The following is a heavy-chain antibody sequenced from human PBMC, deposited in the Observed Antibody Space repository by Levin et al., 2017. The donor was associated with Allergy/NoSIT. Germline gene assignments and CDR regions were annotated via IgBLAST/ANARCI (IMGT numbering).Heavy chain of an antibody. CDR1: GFTVSNNY. J-gene: IGHJ5*02. CDR2: IYSDGTT. Sequence: GESLKISCAASGFTVSNNYMSWVRQAPGKGLEWVSVIYSDGTTYYADSVRGRFTISRDNSKNTLYLQMNSLRPEDTAVYYCARDPLGSNWFDPWGQGTLVTVSS. CDR3: ARDPLGSNWFDP. V-gene: IGHV3-66*02.